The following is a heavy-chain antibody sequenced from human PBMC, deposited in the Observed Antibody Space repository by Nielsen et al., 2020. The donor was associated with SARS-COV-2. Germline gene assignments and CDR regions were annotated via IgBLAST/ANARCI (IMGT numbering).Heavy chain of an antibody. D-gene: IGHD2-2*01. J-gene: IGHJ6*02. Sequence: WIRQPPGKGLEWIGYIYYSGSTNYNPSLKSRVTISVDTSKNQFSLKLSSVTAADTAVYYCARAIVVVPAATPVYYYYYYGMDVWGQGTTVTVSS. V-gene: IGHV4-59*08. CDR3: ARAIVVVPAATPVYYYYYYGMDV. CDR2: IYYSGST.